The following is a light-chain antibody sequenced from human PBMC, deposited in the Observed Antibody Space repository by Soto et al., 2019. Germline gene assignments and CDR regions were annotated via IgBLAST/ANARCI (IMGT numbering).Light chain of an antibody. CDR1: SSEVGRHNF. J-gene: IGLJ2*01. V-gene: IGLV2-14*03. CDR2: EVS. Sequence: QSALTQPASVSGSPGQSITISCTGTSSEVGRHNFVSWYQQHPDKVPKLLIFEVSNRPSGVSSRFSGSKSGNTASLTISGLQAEDEAHYYCSSYTNNQRIFGGGTKVTVL. CDR3: SSYTNNQRI.